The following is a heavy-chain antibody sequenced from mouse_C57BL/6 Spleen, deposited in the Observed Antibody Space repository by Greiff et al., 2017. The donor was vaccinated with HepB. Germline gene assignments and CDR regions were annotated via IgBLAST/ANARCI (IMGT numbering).Heavy chain of an antibody. J-gene: IGHJ2*01. V-gene: IGHV1-64*01. CDR3: AREDYYGSHCDY. Sequence: QVQLQQPGAELVKPGASVKLSCTASGYTFTSYWMHWVKQRPGQGLEWIGMIHPNSGSTNYNEKFKSKATLTVDKSSSTAYMQLRSLTSEDSAVYYCAREDYYGSHCDYCGQGTTLTVSS. D-gene: IGHD1-1*01. CDR2: IHPNSGST. CDR1: GYTFTSYW.